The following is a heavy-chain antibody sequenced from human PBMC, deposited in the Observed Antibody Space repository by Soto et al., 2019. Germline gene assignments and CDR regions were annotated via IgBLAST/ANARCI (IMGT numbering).Heavy chain of an antibody. CDR1: GGSFSGYY. D-gene: IGHD3-16*01. V-gene: IGHV4-34*01. CDR3: GTAGWGIYYYYGMDV. J-gene: IGHJ6*02. Sequence: QVQLQQWGAGLLKPSETLSLTCAVYGGSFSGYYWSWIRQPPGKGLEWIGEINHSGSTNYNPSLKSRVTISVDPAKNQVPLKVSSVTAADTAVYYWGTAGWGIYYYYGMDVWGQGATVTVSS. CDR2: INHSGST.